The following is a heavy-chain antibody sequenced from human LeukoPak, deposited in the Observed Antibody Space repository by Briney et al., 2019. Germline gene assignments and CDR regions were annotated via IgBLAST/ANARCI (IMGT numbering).Heavy chain of an antibody. CDR3: AREGGYLQLRYFDY. CDR1: GGSFSGYS. D-gene: IGHD5-24*01. V-gene: IGHV4-34*01. J-gene: IGHJ4*02. CDR2: INHSGST. Sequence: SETLSLTCAVSGGSFSGYSWSWIRQPPGKGLEWIGEINHSGSTNYNPSLKSRVTISVDTSKNQFSLRLISVTAPDTAVYYCAREGGYLQLRYFDYWGQGTLVTVPS.